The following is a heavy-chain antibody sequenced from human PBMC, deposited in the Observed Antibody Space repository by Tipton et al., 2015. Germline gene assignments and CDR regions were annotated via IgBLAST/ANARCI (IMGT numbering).Heavy chain of an antibody. CDR2: LSYSGKT. J-gene: IGHJ6*02. Sequence: TLSLTCTVSGGSISNSNYYWGWIRQPPGKGLEWIGSLSYSGKTDYNPPLRSRVTISVDTSKNQFSLKLTSVTAADTAVYYCASRGAGTSHYAMDVWGQGTTVTVSS. V-gene: IGHV4-39*01. D-gene: IGHD6-19*01. CDR1: GGSISNSNYY. CDR3: ASRGAGTSHYAMDV.